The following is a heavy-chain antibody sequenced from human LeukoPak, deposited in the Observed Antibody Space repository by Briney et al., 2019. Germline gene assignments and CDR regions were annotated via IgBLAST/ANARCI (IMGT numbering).Heavy chain of an antibody. Sequence: GGSLRLSCAASGFTFSSYAMSWVRQAPGKGLEWVSAISGSGGSTFYTDSVKGRFTISRDNSKNTLYLQMNSLRAKDTAVYYCAKDQAYNWNDCCWFDPWGQGTLVTVSS. CDR3: AKDQAYNWNDCCWFDP. CDR1: GFTFSSYA. D-gene: IGHD1-1*01. V-gene: IGHV3-23*01. CDR2: ISGSGGST. J-gene: IGHJ5*02.